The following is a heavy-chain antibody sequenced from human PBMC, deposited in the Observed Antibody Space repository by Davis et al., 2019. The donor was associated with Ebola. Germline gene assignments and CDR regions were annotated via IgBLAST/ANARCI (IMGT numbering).Heavy chain of an antibody. CDR2: IYHSGST. J-gene: IGHJ4*02. CDR3: AISNYYGSGTYYK. Sequence: SETLSLTCAVSGGSISSGGYSWSWIRQPPGKGLEWIGYIYHSGSTYYNPSLKSRVTISVDRSKNQFSLKLSSVTAADTAVYYCAISNYYGSGTYYKWGQGTLVTVSS. D-gene: IGHD3-10*01. CDR1: GGSISSGGYS. V-gene: IGHV4-30-2*01.